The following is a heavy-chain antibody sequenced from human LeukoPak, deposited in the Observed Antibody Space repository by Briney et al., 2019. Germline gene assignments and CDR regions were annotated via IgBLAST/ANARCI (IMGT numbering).Heavy chain of an antibody. CDR2: IWYDGSNK. V-gene: IGHV3-33*01. CDR1: GFTFSNYG. CDR3: ARLGSSWSIDY. D-gene: IGHD6-13*01. Sequence: GGSLRLSCAASGFTFSNYGIHWVRQAPGKGLGWVAVIWYDGSNKYYADSVKGRFTISRDNSKNTMYLQMNSLRVEDTAVYYCARLGSSWSIDYWGQGTQVTVSS. J-gene: IGHJ4*02.